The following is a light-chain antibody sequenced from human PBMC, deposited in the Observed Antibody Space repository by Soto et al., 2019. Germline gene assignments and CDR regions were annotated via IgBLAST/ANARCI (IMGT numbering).Light chain of an antibody. CDR2: EGN. CDR3: CSYANSSSYV. V-gene: IGLV2-23*01. CDR1: SSDVGTNHL. Sequence: QSVLTQPASVSGSPGQSITISCTGTSSDVGTNHLVSWYQQHPGKVPKLMIYEGNKRPSGVSNRFSGSKSGNTASLTISGLQADDEADYYCCSYANSSSYVFGTGTKVTVL. J-gene: IGLJ1*01.